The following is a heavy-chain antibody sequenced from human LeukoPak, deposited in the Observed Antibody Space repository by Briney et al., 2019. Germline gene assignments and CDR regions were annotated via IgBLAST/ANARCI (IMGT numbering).Heavy chain of an antibody. CDR2: ISISSSTI. CDR3: ARATGDSSGYDYEYFDY. J-gene: IGHJ4*02. D-gene: IGHD3-22*01. V-gene: IGHV3-48*01. CDR1: GFTFSSYS. Sequence: PGGSLRLSCAASGFTFSSYSMNWVRQAPGKGLEWVSYISISSSTIYYADSVKGRFTISRDNAKNSLYLQMNSLRAEDTAVYYCARATGDSSGYDYEYFDYWGQGTLVTVSS.